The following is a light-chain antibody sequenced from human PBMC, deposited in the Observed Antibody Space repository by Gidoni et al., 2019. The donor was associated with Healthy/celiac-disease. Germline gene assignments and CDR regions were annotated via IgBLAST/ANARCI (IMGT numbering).Light chain of an antibody. CDR2: EGS. CDR3: SSYAGSSVV. CDR1: SSDVGGYNY. V-gene: IGLV2-8*01. Sequence: QSALTQPPSASGSPGPSVTISCTGTSSDVGGYNYVAWYQQPPGKAPKLRIYEGSKRPSGVPDRFSGTKSGNTASLTVSGLQAEDEADYYCSSYAGSSVVFGGGTKLTVL. J-gene: IGLJ2*01.